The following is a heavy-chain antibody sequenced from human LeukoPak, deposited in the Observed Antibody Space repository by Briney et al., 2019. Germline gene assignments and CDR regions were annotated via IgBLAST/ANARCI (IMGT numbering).Heavy chain of an antibody. V-gene: IGHV1-2*02. CDR2: TNPSSGGT. Sequence: GASVKVSCKASGYTFTDYYMHWVRQAPGQGLEWMGWTNPSSGGTNYAQKFQGRVTVTRDTSISTAYMDLSRLRSDDTAVYYCARDPYSGSYGDYYYYYMDVWGKGTTVTISS. J-gene: IGHJ6*03. CDR3: ARDPYSGSYGDYYYYYMDV. D-gene: IGHD1-26*01. CDR1: GYTFTDYY.